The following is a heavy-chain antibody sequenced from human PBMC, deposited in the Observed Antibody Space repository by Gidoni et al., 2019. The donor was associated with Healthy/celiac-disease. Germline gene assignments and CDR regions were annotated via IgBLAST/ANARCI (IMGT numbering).Heavy chain of an antibody. CDR1: GFTFADYA. CDR3: AKEVDSSGYYHVGFDI. Sequence: DVQLVESGGGLVQPGRSLRLPCAASGFTFADYAMHWFRQAPGKGLEWVSGISWNSGSIGYADSVKGRFTISRDNAKNSLYLQMNSLRAEDTALYYCAKEVDSSGYYHVGFDIWGQGTMVTVSS. V-gene: IGHV3-9*01. D-gene: IGHD3-22*01. J-gene: IGHJ3*02. CDR2: ISWNSGSI.